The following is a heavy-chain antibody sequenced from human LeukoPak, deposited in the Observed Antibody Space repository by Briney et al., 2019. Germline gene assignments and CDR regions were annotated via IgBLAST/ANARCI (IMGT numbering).Heavy chain of an antibody. CDR3: AKKRGGDGYTDC. J-gene: IGHJ4*02. D-gene: IGHD5-24*01. CDR1: GFTSGFTFSSYA. CDR2: ISGSGGST. Sequence: GGSLRLSCAASGFTSGFTFSSYAMSWVRQAPGKGLEWVSGISGSGGSTYYADSVKGQFTISRDNSKNTLFLQMNSLRADDTAVYYCAKKRGGDGYTDCWGQGTLVTVSS. V-gene: IGHV3-23*01.